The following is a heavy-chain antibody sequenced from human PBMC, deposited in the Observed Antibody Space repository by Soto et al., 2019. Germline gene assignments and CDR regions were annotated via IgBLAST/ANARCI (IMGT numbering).Heavy chain of an antibody. CDR2: ISNSGTTI. J-gene: IGHJ4*02. CDR3: ARDRAYSSAWLADY. D-gene: IGHD6-19*01. CDR1: GGSISSYY. V-gene: IGHV3-11*01. Sequence: LTCTVSGGSISSYYWSWIRQAPGKGLEWVSYISNSGTTIYYADSLRGRFTISRDNAKKSLFLQMNSLRVEDTAVYYCARDRAYSSAWLADYWGQGTLVTVSS.